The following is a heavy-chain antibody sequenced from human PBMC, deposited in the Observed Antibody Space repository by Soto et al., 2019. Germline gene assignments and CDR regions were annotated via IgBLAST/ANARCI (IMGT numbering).Heavy chain of an antibody. Sequence: QITLKESGPTLVKPTQTLTLTCTFSGFALSTNGVGVGWIRQSPGKALEWVALIYWNDDQRYSPSLKSRLTITKDTSKNQLVLTMTNMDPVDTGTYYCAHTLSSADYVSWYFDLWGRGTLVTVSS. CDR1: GFALSTNGVG. D-gene: IGHD3-16*01. J-gene: IGHJ2*01. CDR3: AHTLSSADYVSWYFDL. V-gene: IGHV2-5*01. CDR2: IYWNDDQ.